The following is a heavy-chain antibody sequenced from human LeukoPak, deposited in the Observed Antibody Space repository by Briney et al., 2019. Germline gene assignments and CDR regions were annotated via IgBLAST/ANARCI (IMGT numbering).Heavy chain of an antibody. CDR3: AKDRKPDGLYNFDY. D-gene: IGHD5-24*01. CDR2: ISGSGGST. CDR1: GGSFSGYY. J-gene: IGHJ4*02. Sequence: ETLSLTCAVYGGSFSGYYWSWVRQAPGKGLEWVSAISGSGGSTYYAESVKGRFTISRDNSKNTLYLQMNSLRAEDTAVYYCAKDRKPDGLYNFDYWGQGTLVTVSS. V-gene: IGHV3-23*01.